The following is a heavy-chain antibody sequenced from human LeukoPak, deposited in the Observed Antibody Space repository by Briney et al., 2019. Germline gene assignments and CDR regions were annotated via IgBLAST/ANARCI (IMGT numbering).Heavy chain of an antibody. Sequence: GGSLRLSCAASGFTFSDYYKSWIRQAPGKGLEWVSYISSSGSTIYYADSVKGRFTISRDNAKNSLYLQMNSLRAEDTAVYYCARVAVAGLYYFDYWGQGTLVTVSS. D-gene: IGHD6-19*01. J-gene: IGHJ4*02. CDR1: GFTFSDYY. V-gene: IGHV3-11*01. CDR2: ISSSGSTI. CDR3: ARVAVAGLYYFDY.